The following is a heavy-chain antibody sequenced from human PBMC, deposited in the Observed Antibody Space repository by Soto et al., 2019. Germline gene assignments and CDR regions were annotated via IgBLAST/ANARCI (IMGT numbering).Heavy chain of an antibody. V-gene: IGHV4-61*01. CDR2: IYYSGST. D-gene: IGHD2-21*02. J-gene: IGHJ6*02. CDR3: ARDRVACGGDCSYYYGMDV. Sequence: TSETLSLTCTVSGGSVSSGSYYWSWIRQPPGKGLEWIGYIYYSGSTNYNPSLKSRVTISVDTSKNQFSLKLSSVTAADTAVYYCARDRVACGGDCSYYYGMDVWGQGTTVTVSS. CDR1: GGSVSSGSYY.